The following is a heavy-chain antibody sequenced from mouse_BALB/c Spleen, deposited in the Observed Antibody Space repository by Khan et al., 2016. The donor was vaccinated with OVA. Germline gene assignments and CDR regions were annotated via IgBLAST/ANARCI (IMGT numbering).Heavy chain of an antibody. CDR1: GYIFTSYW. J-gene: IGHJ2*01. Sequence: QVQLKESGTELVRPGASVKLSCKTSGYIFTSYWIHWVKQRSGQGLEWIARIYPGTDNTYYSEKFKDKATLTAVKSSSTAYMQLSSLKSEDSAVYYCARGEDWYYFDFWGQGTTLTVSS. CDR3: ARGEDWYYFDF. V-gene: IGHV1-76*01. CDR2: IYPGTDNT.